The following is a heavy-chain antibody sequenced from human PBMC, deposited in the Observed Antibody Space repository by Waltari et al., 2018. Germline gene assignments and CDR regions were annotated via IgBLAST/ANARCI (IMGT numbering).Heavy chain of an antibody. Sequence: EVQLVESGGGLVQPGRSLRLSCTASGFTFGDYAMSWVRQAPGKGLEWVGFIRSKAYGGTTKYAASVKGRFTISRDDSKSIAYLQMNSLKTEDTAVYYCTRQAAAVTRGFADYYYYMDVWGKGTTVTVSS. V-gene: IGHV3-49*04. D-gene: IGHD6-13*01. CDR3: TRQAAAVTRGFADYYYYMDV. CDR2: IRSKAYGGTT. CDR1: GFTFGDYA. J-gene: IGHJ6*03.